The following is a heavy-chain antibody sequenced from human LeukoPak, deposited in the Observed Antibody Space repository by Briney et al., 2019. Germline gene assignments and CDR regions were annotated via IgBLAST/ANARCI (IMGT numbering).Heavy chain of an antibody. J-gene: IGHJ3*02. D-gene: IGHD3-10*01. Sequence: GRSLRLSCGASGFTFSNYAMYWVRQAPGKGLEWVAVISYDGNYKYYPDSVKSRFTVSRDNSKNTLNLQVNSLRAEDTAVYYCARGAYYYGSESNRAFEIWGQGTMVTVSS. CDR2: ISYDGNYK. CDR3: ARGAYYYGSESNRAFEI. CDR1: GFTFSNYA. V-gene: IGHV3-30-3*01.